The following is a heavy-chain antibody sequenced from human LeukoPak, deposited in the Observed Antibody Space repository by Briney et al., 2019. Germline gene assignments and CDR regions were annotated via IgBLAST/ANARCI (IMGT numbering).Heavy chain of an antibody. CDR2: ISSSGGRT. D-gene: IGHD6-19*01. J-gene: IGHJ4*02. V-gene: IGHV3-23*01. CDR3: AKTITVAGYYFDY. CDR1: GFTFSKYA. Sequence: PGGSLRLSCAASGFTFSKYAMTWVRQAPGKGLEWVSTISSSGGRTYYADSVKGRFTISRDNSKNTLYLQMNSLRAEDTAVYYCAKTITVAGYYFDYWGQGTLVTVSS.